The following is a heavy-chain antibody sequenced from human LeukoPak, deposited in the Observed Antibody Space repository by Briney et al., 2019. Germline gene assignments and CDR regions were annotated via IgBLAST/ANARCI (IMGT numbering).Heavy chain of an antibody. CDR2: INPNSGGT. J-gene: IGHJ4*02. CDR1: GYTFTGYY. D-gene: IGHD3-10*01. Sequence: ASVKVSCKASGYTFTGYYMHWVRQAPGQGLEWMGWINPNSGGTNYAQKFQGRVTMTRDTSISTAHMELSRLRSDDTAVYYCARDGGLLWFGNIDYWGQGTLVTVSS. V-gene: IGHV1-2*02. CDR3: ARDGGLLWFGNIDY.